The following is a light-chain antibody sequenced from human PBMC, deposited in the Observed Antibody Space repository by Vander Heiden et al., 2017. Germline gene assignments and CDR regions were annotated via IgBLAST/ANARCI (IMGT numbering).Light chain of an antibody. CDR3: QQFYSAPYT. V-gene: IGKV4-1*01. Sequence: DIVMTQSPDSLAVSLGERATLTCRSSQSVSFSSNNKNYLAWYQQKPGHPPKLLIYWASTRESGVPERFSGSGSGTDFTLTISSLQAEDAALYYCQQFYSAPYTFGQGTKLEIK. J-gene: IGKJ2*01. CDR2: WAS. CDR1: QSVSFSSNNKNY.